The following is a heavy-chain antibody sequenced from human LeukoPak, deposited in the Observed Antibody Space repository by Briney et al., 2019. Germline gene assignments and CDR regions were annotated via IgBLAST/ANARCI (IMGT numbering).Heavy chain of an antibody. Sequence: PGGSLRLSCAASGFTFSTYWMSWVRQAPGKGLEWVANIKEDGSEKYYVDSVKGRFTISRDNAKNSLYLQMNSLRAEDTAVYYCARRGYYEFWSGYFQRFEGWFDPWGQGTLVTVSP. J-gene: IGHJ5*02. CDR1: GFTFSTYW. CDR2: IKEDGSEK. V-gene: IGHV3-7*01. D-gene: IGHD3-3*01. CDR3: ARRGYYEFWSGYFQRFEGWFDP.